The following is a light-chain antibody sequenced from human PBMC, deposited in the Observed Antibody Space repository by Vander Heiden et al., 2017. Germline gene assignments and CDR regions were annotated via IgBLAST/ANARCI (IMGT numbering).Light chain of an antibody. V-gene: IGKV1-39*01. CDR1: QSISRY. J-gene: IGKJ1*01. CDR2: TAS. Sequence: DIQMTQSPSSLSVSVGDRVTITCRASQSISRYLNWYQQKPGKVPKLLIYTASGLQSGVPPRFSGSGSGTDFTLTISSLQPEDFGTYYCQQSDMSPSTFGQGTKVEIK. CDR3: QQSDMSPST.